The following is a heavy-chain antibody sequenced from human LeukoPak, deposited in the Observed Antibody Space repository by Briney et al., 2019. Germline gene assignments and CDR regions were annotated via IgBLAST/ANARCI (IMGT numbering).Heavy chain of an antibody. CDR1: GYTFTSYG. J-gene: IGHJ4*02. Sequence: GSVKVSCKASGYTFTSYGISWVRQPPGQGREWMGWISDYNGNTNDAQKLQGRVTMTTDTSTSTAYMELRSLRSDDTAVYYCARDVAKIWSGYSDYWGQGTLVTVSS. CDR3: ARDVAKIWSGYSDY. CDR2: ISDYNGNT. D-gene: IGHD3-3*01. V-gene: IGHV1-18*01.